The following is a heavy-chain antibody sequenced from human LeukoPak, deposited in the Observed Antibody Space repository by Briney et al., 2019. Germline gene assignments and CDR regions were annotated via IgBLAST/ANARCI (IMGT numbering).Heavy chain of an antibody. J-gene: IGHJ5*02. V-gene: IGHV3-23*01. D-gene: IGHD2-21*02. CDR3: AKGHHPDAYCAGDCYYSS. Sequence: GGSLRLSCAASGFTFNTYAMTWVRQAPGKGLEWVSGISSNGDSTYYAESVKGRVTISRDNSKNTPYLQMNSLRADKTAVYYCAKGHHPDAYCAGDCYYSSWGQGSLVTVSS. CDR2: ISSNGDST. CDR1: GFTFNTYA.